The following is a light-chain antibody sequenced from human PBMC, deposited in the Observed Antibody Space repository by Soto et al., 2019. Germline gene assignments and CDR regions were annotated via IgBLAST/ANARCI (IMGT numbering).Light chain of an antibody. CDR3: QLFSLYSPGT. V-gene: IGKV1-5*01. Sequence: DIHMTQSPSSLSVSVGDRVTITCRTSQNINAWLAWYQQRPGQAPKLLIYDASTVQSGVPSRFSVSRSGTEFTLTISCLQPDDSATYYCQLFSLYSPGTCGQGTKGEIK. CDR2: DAS. CDR1: QNINAW. J-gene: IGKJ1*01.